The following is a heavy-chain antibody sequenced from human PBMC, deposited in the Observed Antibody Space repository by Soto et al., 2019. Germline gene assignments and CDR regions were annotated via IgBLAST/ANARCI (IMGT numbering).Heavy chain of an antibody. CDR1: GFSLTTSGVG. Sequence: QITLNESGPTVVRPTETLTLTCRFSGFSLTTSGVGVGWIRQSPGKAPEWLALIYWDDDKRYSASLKSRLTITKDTSKNQVVLTVSDLDPTETATYYCAHRVVGTVFGLVTTTAIDFDFWGQGTPVAVSS. CDR2: IYWDDDK. J-gene: IGHJ4*02. CDR3: AHRVVGTVFGLVTTTAIDFDF. D-gene: IGHD3-3*01. V-gene: IGHV2-5*02.